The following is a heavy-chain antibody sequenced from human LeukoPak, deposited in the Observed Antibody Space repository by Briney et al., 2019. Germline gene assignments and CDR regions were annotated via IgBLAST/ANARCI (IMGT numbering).Heavy chain of an antibody. CDR3: ARDLSGSYGY. D-gene: IGHD1-26*01. CDR1: GFTFSTYG. CDR2: IWHDGSKT. J-gene: IGHJ4*02. Sequence: PGGSLRLSCAASGFTFSTYGMHWVRQAPGKGLDWVAVIWHDGSKTYYADSVKGRFTISRDNSKNTLYLQMNSLRAEDTAVYYCARDLSGSYGYWGQGTLVTVSS. V-gene: IGHV3-33*01.